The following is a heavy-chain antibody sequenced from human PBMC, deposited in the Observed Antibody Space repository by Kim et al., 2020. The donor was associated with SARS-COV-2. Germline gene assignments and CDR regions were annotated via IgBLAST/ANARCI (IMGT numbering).Heavy chain of an antibody. D-gene: IGHD3-3*01. Sequence: SVKVSCKASGGTFSSYAISWVRQAPGQGLEWMGGIIPIFGTANYAQKFQGRVTITADESTSTAYMELSSLRSEDTAVYYCAGFWSGYYGAPPLHDWGQGTLVTVSS. CDR1: GGTFSSYA. CDR2: IIPIFGTA. CDR3: AGFWSGYYGAPPLHD. J-gene: IGHJ4*02. V-gene: IGHV1-69*13.